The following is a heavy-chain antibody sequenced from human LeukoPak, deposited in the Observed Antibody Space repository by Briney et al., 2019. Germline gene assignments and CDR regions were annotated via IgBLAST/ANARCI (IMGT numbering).Heavy chain of an antibody. D-gene: IGHD1-1*01. J-gene: IGHJ4*02. Sequence: ASVKVSCKASGYRFTDYYVHWVRQAPGQGLEWMAWINPNGGTTNYAQKFQDRVTVITDTSISTAYMELNNLRSDDTSVYFCARTSDYYNYYFDYWGQGTAVTVSS. CDR2: INPNGGTT. CDR3: ARTSDYYNYYFDY. CDR1: GYRFTDYY. V-gene: IGHV1-2*02.